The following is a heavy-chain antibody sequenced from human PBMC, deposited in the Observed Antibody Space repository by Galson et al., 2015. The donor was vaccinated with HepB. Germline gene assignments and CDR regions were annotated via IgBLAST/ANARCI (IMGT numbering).Heavy chain of an antibody. D-gene: IGHD6-13*01. CDR2: IDPSDSYT. Sequence: QSGAEMKKPGESLRISCKGSGYSFTSYWISWERQMPGKGLEWMGRIDPSDSYTNYSPSFQGHVTISADKSISTAYLQWSSLKASDTAMYYCAREGVRAAAGMVTDWWGQGTLVTVSS. CDR3: AREGVRAAAGMVTDW. J-gene: IGHJ4*02. CDR1: GYSFTSYW. V-gene: IGHV5-10-1*01.